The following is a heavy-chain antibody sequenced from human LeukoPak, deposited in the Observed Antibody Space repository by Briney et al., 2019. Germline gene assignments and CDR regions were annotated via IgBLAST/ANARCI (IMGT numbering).Heavy chain of an antibody. D-gene: IGHD3-10*01. CDR1: GGSISSASYY. CDR2: IYISGSI. CDR3: AKSNGYGLVGI. J-gene: IGHJ3*02. Sequence: TLSLTCSVSGGSISSASYYWSWIRQPAGKGLEWIGRIYISGSINYSSSLKSRVTISLDTSRNQFSLKLNSVTAADTAVYYCAKSNGYGLVGIWGQGTMVTVSS. V-gene: IGHV4-61*02.